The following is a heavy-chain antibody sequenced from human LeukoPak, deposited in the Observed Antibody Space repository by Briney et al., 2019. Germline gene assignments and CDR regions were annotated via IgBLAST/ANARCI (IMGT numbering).Heavy chain of an antibody. CDR1: GFTFSTYN. D-gene: IGHD3-10*02. V-gene: IGHV3-21*01. J-gene: IGHJ6*04. CDR3: AELGITMIGGV. CDR2: ITSSSSYI. Sequence: GGSLRLSCAASGFTFSTYNMNWVRHAPGKGLEWISSITSSSSYIYYADSMKGRFTISRDNAKNSLYLQMNSLRAEDTAVYYCAELGITMIGGVWGKGTTVTISS.